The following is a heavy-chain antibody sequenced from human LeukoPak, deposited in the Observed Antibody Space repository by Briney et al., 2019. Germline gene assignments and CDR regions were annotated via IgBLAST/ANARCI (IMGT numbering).Heavy chain of an antibody. CDR3: ARDRERAADLGY. V-gene: IGHV3-33*01. CDR1: GFTFSSYG. J-gene: IGHJ4*02. Sequence: TGGSLRLSCAASGFTFSSYGMHWVRQAPGKGLELVAIIWRDGSNEYYADSVKGRFTISRDNSKSTLYLQMNSLRAEDTAVYYCARDRERAADLGYWGQGTLVTVSS. D-gene: IGHD6-13*01. CDR2: IWRDGSNE.